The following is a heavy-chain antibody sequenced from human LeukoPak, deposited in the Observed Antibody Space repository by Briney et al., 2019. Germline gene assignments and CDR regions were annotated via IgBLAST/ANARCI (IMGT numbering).Heavy chain of an antibody. V-gene: IGHV3-66*01. J-gene: IGHJ4*02. CDR1: GFTVSSNY. D-gene: IGHD2-21*01. Sequence: RPGGSLRLSCAASGFTVSSNYMSWVRQARGKGLEWVSVIYSGGSTDYADSVKGRFTISRDNSKNTLNLQMNSLRAEDAAVYYCARGYSSDIWGQGTLVTVSS. CDR2: IYSGGST. CDR3: ARGYSSDI.